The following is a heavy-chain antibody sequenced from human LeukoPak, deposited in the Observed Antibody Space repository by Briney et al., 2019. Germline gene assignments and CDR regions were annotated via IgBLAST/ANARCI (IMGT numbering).Heavy chain of an antibody. Sequence: SDTLSLTCSVSARSISISRYYCGWIRQPPRKGLGWTLSIYYSGTTYYNPSLKSRVTISVETSNNPFSLDGPSLTPTDTAVYYCGRHNRGLGHLGSYLKTEVDYWGEGTMVTVCS. J-gene: IGHJ4*02. CDR2: IYYSGTT. D-gene: IGHD3-16*02. V-gene: IGHV4-39*01. CDR1: ARSISISRYY. CDR3: GRHNRGLGHLGSYLKTEVDY.